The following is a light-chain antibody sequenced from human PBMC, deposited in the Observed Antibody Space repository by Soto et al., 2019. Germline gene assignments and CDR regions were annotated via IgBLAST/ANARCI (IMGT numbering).Light chain of an antibody. J-gene: IGLJ3*02. Sequence: QSALTQPASVSGSPGQSITISCTGTSSDIGGYDYVSWYQHHPGKAPKLLIYEISNRPSGVSNRFSAARSGNTASLTISGLQAEDEADYYCSSYTPTTTPGVFGGGTKLTVL. CDR3: SSYTPTTTPGV. CDR2: EIS. V-gene: IGLV2-14*01. CDR1: SSDIGGYDY.